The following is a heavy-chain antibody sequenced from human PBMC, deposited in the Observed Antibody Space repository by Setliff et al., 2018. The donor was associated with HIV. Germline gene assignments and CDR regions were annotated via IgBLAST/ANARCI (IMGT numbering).Heavy chain of an antibody. CDR2: INPNSGGT. D-gene: IGHD5-12*01. CDR3: ARDPALTYSGYVYWYFDL. J-gene: IGHJ2*01. Sequence: ASVKVSCKAAGYSFAAYYIHWVRQAPGQGLEWMGWINPNSGGTNYAQKFQGRVTLTRDTSISTANMELSGLRSDDTAVYYCARDPALTYSGYVYWYFDLRVPETLLVTVSS. CDR1: GYSFAAYY. V-gene: IGHV1-2*02.